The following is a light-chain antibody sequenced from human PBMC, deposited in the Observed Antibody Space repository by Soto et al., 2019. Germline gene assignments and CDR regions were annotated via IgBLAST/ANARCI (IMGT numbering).Light chain of an antibody. V-gene: IGKV3D-20*02. CDR2: GAS. CDR3: QQRGDWPRT. J-gene: IGKJ2*01. CDR1: ESVRSTH. Sequence: EIVLTQSPGTLSLSPGERATFSCRASESVRSTHLAWYQHKPGQAPRLLIYGASNRASGVPDRFSAGGSGTDFTLDISRLEPEDFAVYYCQQRGDWPRTFGQGTKVEI.